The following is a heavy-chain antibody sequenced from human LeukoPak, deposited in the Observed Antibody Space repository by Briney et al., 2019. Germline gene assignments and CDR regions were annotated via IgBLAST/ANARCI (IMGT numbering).Heavy chain of an antibody. CDR3: ATLGEYYDSSGYYYN. V-gene: IGHV4-34*08. CDR1: GFIFSSYV. J-gene: IGHJ4*02. D-gene: IGHD3-22*01. Sequence: GSLRLSCTASGFIFSSYVMSWVRQPPGKGLEWIGEINHSGSTNYNPSLKSRVTISVDTSKNQFSLKLTSVTAADTAVYYCATLGEYYDSSGYYYNWGQGTLVTVSS. CDR2: INHSGST.